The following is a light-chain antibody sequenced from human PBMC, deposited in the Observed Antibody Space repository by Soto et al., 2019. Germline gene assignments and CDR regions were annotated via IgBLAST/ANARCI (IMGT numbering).Light chain of an antibody. CDR3: QEHSNWPPLT. Sequence: EIVLPQSPATLSLSPGERATLSCRASQSVSSYLAWYQHKPGQAPRLLIYDASNRATGIPARFSGSGSGTDFTLTISSLEPEDFAVYYGQEHSNWPPLTGGGGTKVDIK. V-gene: IGKV3-11*01. CDR1: QSVSSY. J-gene: IGKJ4*01. CDR2: DAS.